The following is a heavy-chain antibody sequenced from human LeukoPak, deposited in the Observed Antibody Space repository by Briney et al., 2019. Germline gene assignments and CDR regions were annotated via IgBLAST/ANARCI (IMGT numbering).Heavy chain of an antibody. Sequence: SQTLSLTCTVSGGSISSGGYYWSWIRQHPGKGLEWIGYIYYNGSTYYNPSLKSRVTISVDTSKNQFSLKLSSVTAADTAVYYCARAPYDFWSGYYGYFDYWGQGTLVTVSS. D-gene: IGHD3-3*01. CDR2: IYYNGST. J-gene: IGHJ4*02. CDR3: ARAPYDFWSGYYGYFDY. CDR1: GGSISSGGYY. V-gene: IGHV4-31*03.